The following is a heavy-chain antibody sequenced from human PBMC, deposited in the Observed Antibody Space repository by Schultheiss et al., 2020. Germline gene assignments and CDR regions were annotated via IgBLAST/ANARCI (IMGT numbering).Heavy chain of an antibody. J-gene: IGHJ4*02. CDR1: GFSLSTSGMC. D-gene: IGHD5-24*01. CDR3: ARISIDGYNFPFDY. V-gene: IGHV2-70*01. Sequence: QTLSLTCTFSGFSLSTSGMCVSWIRQPPGKALEWLALIDWDDDKYYSTSLKTRLTISKDTSKNQVVLTMTNMDPVDTATYYCARISIDGYNFPFDYWGQGTLVTVSS. CDR2: IDWDDDK.